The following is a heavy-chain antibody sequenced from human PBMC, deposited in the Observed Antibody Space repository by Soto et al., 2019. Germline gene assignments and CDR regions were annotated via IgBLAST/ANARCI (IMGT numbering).Heavy chain of an antibody. CDR1: GFDFSNYG. CDR3: VKDAPQPFSD. V-gene: IGHV3-23*01. D-gene: IGHD3-3*02. J-gene: IGHJ4*02. Sequence: EVQLLEFGGGLVQPGGSLRISCAASGFDFSNYGMSWVRQAPGKGLEWVSAISGTAHASYYAASVKGRFTISRDNAKNALYLHMHSLRVEDTAVYFCVKDAPQPFSDWGQGTLVTVSS. CDR2: ISGTAHAS.